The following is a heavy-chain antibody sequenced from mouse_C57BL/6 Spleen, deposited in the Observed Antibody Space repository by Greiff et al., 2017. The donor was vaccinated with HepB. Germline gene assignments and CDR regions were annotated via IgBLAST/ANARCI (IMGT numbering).Heavy chain of an antibody. CDR1: GFTFSDYG. Sequence: EVQVVESGGGLVQPGGSLKLSCAASGFTFSDYGMAWVRQAPRKGPEWVAFISNLAYSIYYADTVTGRFTISRENAKNTLYLEMSSLRSEDTAMYYCARQNYYGSSYGYFDVWGTGTTVTVSS. CDR3: ARQNYYGSSYGYFDV. CDR2: ISNLAYSI. D-gene: IGHD1-1*01. V-gene: IGHV5-15*01. J-gene: IGHJ1*03.